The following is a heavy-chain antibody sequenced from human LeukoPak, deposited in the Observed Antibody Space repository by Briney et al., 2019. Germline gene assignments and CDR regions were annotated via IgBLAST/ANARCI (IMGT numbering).Heavy chain of an antibody. CDR1: GFTFGSYS. CDR3: ARDMDYPVEYYYYYMDV. CDR2: ISSSSSYI. V-gene: IGHV3-21*01. D-gene: IGHD3/OR15-3a*01. J-gene: IGHJ6*03. Sequence: PGGSLRLSCAASGFTFGSYSMNWVRQAPGKGLEWVSSISSSSSYIYYADSLKGRFTISRDNAKNSLYLQMNSLRAEDTAVYYCARDMDYPVEYYYYYMDVWGKGTTVTVSS.